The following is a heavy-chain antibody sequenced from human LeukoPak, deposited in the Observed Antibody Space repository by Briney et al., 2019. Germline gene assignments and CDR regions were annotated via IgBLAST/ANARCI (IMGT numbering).Heavy chain of an antibody. Sequence: SETLSLTCTVSGGSISSYYWGWIRQPPGKGLEWIGSIYYSGSTYYNPSLKSRVTISVDTSKNQFSLKLSSVTAADTAVYYCARSNVLLRAFDIWGQGTMVTVSS. CDR1: GGSISSYY. V-gene: IGHV4-39*07. D-gene: IGHD3-10*01. CDR2: IYYSGST. CDR3: ARSNVLLRAFDI. J-gene: IGHJ3*02.